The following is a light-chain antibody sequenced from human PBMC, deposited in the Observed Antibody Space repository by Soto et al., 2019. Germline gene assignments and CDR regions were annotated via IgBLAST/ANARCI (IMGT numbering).Light chain of an antibody. CDR3: QQYGSSTWT. V-gene: IGKV3-20*01. CDR1: QSVSSSY. Sequence: EIVLTQSPGTLSLSPGERVTLSCRASQSVSSSYLAWYQQKPGQATRLLIYGASSRATGTPDRFSGSESGTDFTLTISRLEPEDFAVYSCQQYGSSTWTFGQGTKVEIK. J-gene: IGKJ1*01. CDR2: GAS.